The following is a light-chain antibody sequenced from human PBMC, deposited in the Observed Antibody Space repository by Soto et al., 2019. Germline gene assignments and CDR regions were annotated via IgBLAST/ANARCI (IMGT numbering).Light chain of an antibody. CDR3: CSFAGTGTQYV. V-gene: IGLV2-23*01. Sequence: QSVLTQPASVSGSLGQSITISCIGTSDNIGSYNLVSWYQHKPGKAPKITIFEGSKRPSGVSNRFSGSRSGNTASLTISGLQAEDEADYYCCSFAGTGTQYVFGTGTKVTVL. CDR1: SDNIGSYNL. CDR2: EGS. J-gene: IGLJ1*01.